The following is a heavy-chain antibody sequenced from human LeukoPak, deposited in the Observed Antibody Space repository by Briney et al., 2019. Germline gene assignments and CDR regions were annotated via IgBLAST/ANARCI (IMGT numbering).Heavy chain of an antibody. CDR1: GGSIRSYY. J-gene: IGHJ4*02. V-gene: IGHV4-59*12. CDR2: IYYSGST. D-gene: IGHD5-24*01. CDR3: AREGMATMDIDY. Sequence: SETLSLTCAVSGGSIRSYYWSWIRQPPGKGLEWIGSIYYSGSTNYNPSLKSRVTISVDTSKNQFSLKLSSVTAADTAVYYCAREGMATMDIDYWGQGTLVTVSS.